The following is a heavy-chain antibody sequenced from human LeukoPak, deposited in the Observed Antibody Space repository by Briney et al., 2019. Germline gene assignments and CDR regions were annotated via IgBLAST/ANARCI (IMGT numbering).Heavy chain of an antibody. CDR1: GCTFSSYA. J-gene: IGHJ4*02. V-gene: IGHV3-23*01. CDR2: TSGSGGST. CDR3: AKSQDGGRLFHFDY. D-gene: IGHD1-26*01. Sequence: GGSLRLSCAASGCTFSSYAVSWVRQAPGKGLEWVSVTSGSGGSTYSADSVKGRFTISRDNSKNTLYLQMNSLRAEDTAVYFCAKSQDGGRLFHFDYWGQGTVVTVSS.